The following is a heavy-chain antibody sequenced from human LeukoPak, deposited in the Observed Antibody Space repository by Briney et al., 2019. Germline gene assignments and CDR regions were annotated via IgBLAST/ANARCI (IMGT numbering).Heavy chain of an antibody. J-gene: IGHJ3*02. V-gene: IGHV3-21*01. Sequence: GGSLRLACAASGFTFSSYSMKCVRQTPGRGLEWVSSISSISSYIYYADSVKGRFTISRDNAKNSLYLQMKSLRAEDTAVYYCARPGRYSYDSSGYRYGDFDIWGQGTMVTVSS. D-gene: IGHD3-22*01. CDR1: GFTFSSYS. CDR3: ARPGRYSYDSSGYRYGDFDI. CDR2: ISSISSYI.